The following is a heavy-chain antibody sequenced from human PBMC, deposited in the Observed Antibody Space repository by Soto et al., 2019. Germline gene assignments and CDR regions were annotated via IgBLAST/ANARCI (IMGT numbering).Heavy chain of an antibody. CDR3: AKALDYYYYMDV. V-gene: IGHV3-9*01. CDR2: ISWNSGSI. J-gene: IGHJ6*03. CDR1: GFTFDDYA. Sequence: GGSLRLSCAASGFTFDDYAMHWVRQAPGKGLEWVSGISWNSGSIGYADSVKGRFTISRDNAKNSLYLQMNSLRAEDTALYYCAKALDYYYYMDVWGKGTTVTVSS.